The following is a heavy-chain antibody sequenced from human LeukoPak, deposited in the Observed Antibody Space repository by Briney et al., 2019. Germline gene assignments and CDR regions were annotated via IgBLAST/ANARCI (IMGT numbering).Heavy chain of an antibody. CDR1: GFTFSTYG. CDR3: AKDEVGATSMDY. V-gene: IGHV3-30*02. Sequence: PGGSLRLSCAASGFTFSTYGMHWVRQAPGKGLEWVAFIRSDGGDEQYADSVKGRFTISRDNSKNTLYMQINSLRAEDTAVFYCAKDEVGATSMDYWGQGTLVTVPS. J-gene: IGHJ4*02. D-gene: IGHD1-26*01. CDR2: IRSDGGDE.